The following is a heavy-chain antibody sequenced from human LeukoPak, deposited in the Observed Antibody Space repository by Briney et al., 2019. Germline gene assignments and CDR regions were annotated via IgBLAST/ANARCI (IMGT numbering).Heavy chain of an antibody. J-gene: IGHJ4*02. Sequence: SETLSLTCSVSGGFNTHYYWSWIRQPPGKGLEWIGYFYHSASTNYNPSLKSRVTISVDTSKNHFSLKLSSVTAADTAVHYCARGQWLPVFDFWGQGTLVTVSS. CDR1: GGFNTHYY. CDR2: FYHSAST. V-gene: IGHV4-59*01. D-gene: IGHD3-22*01. CDR3: ARGQWLPVFDF.